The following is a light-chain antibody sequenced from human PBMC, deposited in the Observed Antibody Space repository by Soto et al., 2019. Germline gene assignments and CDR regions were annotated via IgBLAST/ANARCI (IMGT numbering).Light chain of an antibody. Sequence: QSALTQPPSVSGSPGQSITISCTGTSSDVGGYNYVYWYQQHPGTAPKLMIYDDSNRPSGVSNRFSGSKSGNTASLTISGLQAEDEADYYCRSYRSSLTLRVFGSGTKVTVL. CDR1: SSDVGGYNY. CDR3: RSYRSSLTLRV. CDR2: DDS. J-gene: IGLJ1*01. V-gene: IGLV2-14*01.